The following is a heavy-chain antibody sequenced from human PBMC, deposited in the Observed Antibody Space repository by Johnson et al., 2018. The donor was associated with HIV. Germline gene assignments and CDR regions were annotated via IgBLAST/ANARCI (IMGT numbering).Heavy chain of an antibody. CDR3: ARGPVFDI. CDR2: ITYDGTNK. J-gene: IGHJ3*02. CDR1: GSTFSDYY. Sequence: QVQLVESGGDLVKAGGSLRLSCAASGSTFSDYYMSWIRQAPGKGLEWVAGITYDGTNKYYADSVKGRFTLSRDNSKNTLDLQMNSLTIEDTAVFYCARGPVFDIWG. V-gene: IGHV3-30*03.